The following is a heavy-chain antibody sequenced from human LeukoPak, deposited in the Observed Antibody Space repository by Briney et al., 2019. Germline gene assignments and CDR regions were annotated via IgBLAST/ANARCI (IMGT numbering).Heavy chain of an antibody. J-gene: IGHJ4*02. CDR3: ARVETGIWIFDY. CDR2: TRNKANSYTT. V-gene: IGHV3-72*01. Sequence: PGGSLRLSCAASGFAFSDHYMDWVRQAPGKGLEWVGRTRNKANSYTTEYAASVKGRFTISRDDSKNSVYLQMNSLKTEVTAVYYCARVETGIWIFDYWGQGTLVTVSS. CDR1: GFAFSDHY. D-gene: IGHD1-1*01.